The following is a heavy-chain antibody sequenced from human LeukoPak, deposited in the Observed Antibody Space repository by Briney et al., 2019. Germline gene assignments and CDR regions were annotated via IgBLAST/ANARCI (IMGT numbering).Heavy chain of an antibody. Sequence: PSETLSLACTVSGDSIRSYYWSWIRQPPGKGLEWIGEINHSGSTNYNPPLKSRVTISVDTSKNQFSLKLSSVTAADTAVYYCARDLYSGYDWVGFNIWGQGTVVTVSS. CDR1: GDSIRSYY. D-gene: IGHD5-12*01. V-gene: IGHV4-59*01. CDR2: INHSGST. CDR3: ARDLYSGYDWVGFNI. J-gene: IGHJ3*02.